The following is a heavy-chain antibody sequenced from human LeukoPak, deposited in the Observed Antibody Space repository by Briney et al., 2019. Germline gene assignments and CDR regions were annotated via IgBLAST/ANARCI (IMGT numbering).Heavy chain of an antibody. J-gene: IGHJ4*02. Sequence: GGSLRLSCAASGFTFSSYSMNWVRQAPGKGLEWVSSISSSSSYIYYADPVKGRFTISRDNAKNSLYLQMNSLRAEDTAVYYCARLLYSGSWYRGFDYWGQGTLVTVSS. V-gene: IGHV3-21*01. CDR2: ISSSSSYI. CDR3: ARLLYSGSWYRGFDY. D-gene: IGHD6-13*01. CDR1: GFTFSSYS.